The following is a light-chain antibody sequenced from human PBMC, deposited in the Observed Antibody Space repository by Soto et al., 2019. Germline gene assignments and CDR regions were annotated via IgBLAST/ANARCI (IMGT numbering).Light chain of an antibody. CDR1: QSITTY. CDR3: QQTYSTPPLS. V-gene: IGKV1-39*01. J-gene: IGKJ4*01. CDR2: VAS. Sequence: DIQMTQSPSSLSASVGDRVTITCRASQSITTYLNWYQQKPGKAPELLIYVASSLQSGVPSRFSGNGSGTDFTLTIRSLQSDDFATYFCQQTYSTPPLSFGGGTKVLLK.